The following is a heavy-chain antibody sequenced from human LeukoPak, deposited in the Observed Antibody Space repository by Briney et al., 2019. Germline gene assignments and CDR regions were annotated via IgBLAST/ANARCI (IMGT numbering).Heavy chain of an antibody. J-gene: IGHJ4*02. D-gene: IGHD6-13*01. CDR2: ISSSGSTI. CDR3: ARDRHYSGSWSEPDY. Sequence: GGSLRLSCAASGFTFINAWMAWVRQAPGKGLEWVSYISSSGSTIYYADSVKGRFTISRDNAKNSLYLQMSSLRAEDTAVYYCARDRHYSGSWSEPDYWGQGTLVTVSS. V-gene: IGHV3-11*04. CDR1: GFTFINAW.